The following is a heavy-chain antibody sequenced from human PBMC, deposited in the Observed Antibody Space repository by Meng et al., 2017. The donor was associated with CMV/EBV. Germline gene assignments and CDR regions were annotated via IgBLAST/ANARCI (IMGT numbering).Heavy chain of an antibody. J-gene: IGHJ3*02. CDR3: ARAPYYYGSSGSPDAFDI. CDR2: IIPILGIA. V-gene: IGHV1-69*10. D-gene: IGHD3-22*01. Sequence: SVKVSCKASGGTFSSYAISWVRQAPGQGLEWMGGIIPILGIANYAQKFQGRVTITADKSTSTAYMELSSLRSEDTAVYYCARAPYYYGSSGSPDAFDIWGQGTMVTVSS. CDR1: GGTFSSYA.